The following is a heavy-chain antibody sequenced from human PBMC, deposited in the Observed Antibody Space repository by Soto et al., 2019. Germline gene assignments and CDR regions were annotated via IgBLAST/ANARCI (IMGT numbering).Heavy chain of an antibody. V-gene: IGHV4-38-2*02. J-gene: IGHJ6*02. D-gene: IGHD4-17*01. CDR1: YYSIGITYY. CDR3: ARAFYGDYAEYYLDMDV. CDR2: IYHSVST. Sequence: SETLSLTCTVSYYSIGITYYWVWIRQPPGKGLEWIGNIYHSVSTYYNPSLKSLFTMSLDTFKNQFSLKLSSVNAADTAVYYSARAFYGDYAEYYLDMDVWGPGTTVNVSS.